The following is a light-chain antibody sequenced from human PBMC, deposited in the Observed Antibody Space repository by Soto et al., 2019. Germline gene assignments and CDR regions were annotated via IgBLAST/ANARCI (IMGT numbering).Light chain of an antibody. CDR3: QKYTNVPT. J-gene: IGKJ4*01. CDR1: WDISNY. V-gene: IGKV1-27*01. Sequence: DIQMTQSPSSLSASVGECITITCRASWDISNYLAWYQQIPGKVPKLLISAASTLQSGVPSRFSGSGSGTDFTLTIISLQPEDVATYYCQKYTNVPTFGGGTKVEIK. CDR2: AAS.